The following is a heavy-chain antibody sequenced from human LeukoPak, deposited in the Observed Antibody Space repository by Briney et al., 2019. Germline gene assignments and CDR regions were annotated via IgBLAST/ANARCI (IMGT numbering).Heavy chain of an antibody. D-gene: IGHD4-23*01. J-gene: IGHJ4*02. CDR1: GGSVSSSNYY. CDR3: ARHGFVVRHGGYPCSFDY. CDR2: IYYSGST. V-gene: IGHV4-39*01. Sequence: SETLSLTCTVSGGSVSSSNYYWGWIRQPPGKGLEWIGSIYYSGSTYQKSPLKSRVTISVDTSKNQFSLKLSSVTAADTAVYYCARHGFVVRHGGYPCSFDYWGRGTLVTVSS.